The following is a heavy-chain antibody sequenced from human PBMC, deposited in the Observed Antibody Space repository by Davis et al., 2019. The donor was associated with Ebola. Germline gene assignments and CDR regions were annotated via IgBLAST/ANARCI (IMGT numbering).Heavy chain of an antibody. CDR3: ANVAAVSQRDYYGMDV. D-gene: IGHD6-13*01. V-gene: IGHV1-69*06. CDR2: IIPIFGTA. J-gene: IGHJ6*02. CDR1: GYTFTSYG. Sequence: SVKVSCKASGYTFTSYGISWVRQAPGQGLEWMGGIIPIFGTANYAQKFQGRVTITADKSTSTAYMELSSLRSEDTAVYYCANVAAVSQRDYYGMDVWGQGTTVTVSS.